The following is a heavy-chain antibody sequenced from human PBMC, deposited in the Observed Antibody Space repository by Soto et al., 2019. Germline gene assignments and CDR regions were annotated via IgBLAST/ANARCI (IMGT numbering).Heavy chain of an antibody. D-gene: IGHD6-19*01. CDR2: ISSSSSTI. CDR1: GFTFSSYS. J-gene: IGHJ4*02. V-gene: IGHV3-48*01. CDR3: ARDVAVVDY. Sequence: GGSLRLSCAASGFTFSSYSMNWVRQAPGKGLERVSYISSSSSTIYYADSVKGRFTISRDNAKNSLYLQMNSLRAEDTAVYYCARDVAVVDYWGQGTLVTVSS.